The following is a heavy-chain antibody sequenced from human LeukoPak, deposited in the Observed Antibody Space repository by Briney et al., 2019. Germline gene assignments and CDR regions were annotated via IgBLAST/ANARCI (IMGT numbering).Heavy chain of an antibody. Sequence: PRGSLRLSCEASGFTFRSYAMSGVRQAPGEVLEWVSGISTNGGSTSYSDSVKGRLTISRDNPRNMLYMEMNSLTAEDTAVYYCSVMHRYYDGSGYWVQWGQGTLVTVSS. CDR1: GFTFRSYA. V-gene: IGHV3-23*01. CDR2: ISTNGGST. D-gene: IGHD3-22*01. J-gene: IGHJ4*02. CDR3: SVMHRYYDGSGYWVQ.